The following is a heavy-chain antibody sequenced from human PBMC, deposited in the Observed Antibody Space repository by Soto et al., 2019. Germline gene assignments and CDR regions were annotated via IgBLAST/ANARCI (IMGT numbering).Heavy chain of an antibody. D-gene: IGHD1-26*01. Sequence: PGGSLRLSCAASGFTFSSYAMTWVRQAPGKGLEWVSAISGSGGSTYYADSVKGQFTISRDNSKNTLYLQMSSLRAEDTAVYYCAKGLYSGSYFDYWGQGTLVTVS. CDR2: ISGSGGST. CDR3: AKGLYSGSYFDY. V-gene: IGHV3-23*01. J-gene: IGHJ4*02. CDR1: GFTFSSYA.